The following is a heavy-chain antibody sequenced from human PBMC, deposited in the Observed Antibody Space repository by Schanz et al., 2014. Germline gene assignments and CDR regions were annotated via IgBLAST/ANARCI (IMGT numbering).Heavy chain of an antibody. V-gene: IGHV1-18*01. D-gene: IGHD6-13*01. J-gene: IGHJ6*02. CDR2: ISAYNGHT. Sequence: QVQLVQSGAEVKKPGASVKVSCKASGYTFISYGIKWVRQAPGQGLEWMGWISAYNGHTDYAQKLQGRVTLTTDTSTSTAYMELRSLRSDDTAVYYCARDNLVSSSWYNYYGMDVWGQGTTVAVSS. CDR1: GYTFISYG. CDR3: ARDNLVSSSWYNYYGMDV.